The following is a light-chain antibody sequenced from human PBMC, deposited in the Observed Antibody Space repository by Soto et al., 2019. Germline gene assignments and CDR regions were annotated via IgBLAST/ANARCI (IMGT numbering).Light chain of an antibody. Sequence: QSVLTQPPSVSGAPGQRVTISCTGGSSNIGAGYDVHWYQQLPGTAPKLLIYGNSNRPSGVPDRFSGSKSGTSASLAITGLQAENEADYYCQSYDSSLRGYVFGPGTKVTVL. J-gene: IGLJ1*01. V-gene: IGLV1-40*01. CDR2: GNS. CDR1: SSNIGAGYD. CDR3: QSYDSSLRGYV.